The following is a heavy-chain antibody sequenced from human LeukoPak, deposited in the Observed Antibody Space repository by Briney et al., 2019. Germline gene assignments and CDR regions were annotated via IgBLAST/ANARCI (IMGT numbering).Heavy chain of an antibody. Sequence: ASVKVSCKASGYTFTSDGLSWVRQAPGQGRECMGWISAYNGNTNYAQKLQGKVTMTTDTSTSTAYMELRSLRSDDTAVYYCARRGYSSSSGQYNFDYWGQGTLVTVSS. CDR1: GYTFTSDG. CDR2: ISAYNGNT. D-gene: IGHD6-6*01. CDR3: ARRGYSSSSGQYNFDY. V-gene: IGHV1-18*01. J-gene: IGHJ4*02.